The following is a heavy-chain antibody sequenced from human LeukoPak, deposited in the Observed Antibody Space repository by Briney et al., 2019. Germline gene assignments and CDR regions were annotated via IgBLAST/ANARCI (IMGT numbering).Heavy chain of an antibody. CDR1: GGSFSGYY. V-gene: IGHV4-34*01. D-gene: IGHD3-10*01. CDR3: AKSNGYGLVDI. Sequence: SETLSLTCAVYGGSFSGYYWSWLRQPPGKGLEWIGEINHSGSTNYNPSLKSRVTISLDTSRNQFSLKLNSVTAADTAVYYCAKSNGYGLVDIWGQGTMVTVPS. CDR2: INHSGST. J-gene: IGHJ3*02.